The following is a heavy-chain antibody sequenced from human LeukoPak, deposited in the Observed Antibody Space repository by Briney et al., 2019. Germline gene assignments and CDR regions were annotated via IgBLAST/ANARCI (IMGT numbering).Heavy chain of an antibody. J-gene: IGHJ2*01. CDR3: AKDREAAAVTYWYFDL. D-gene: IGHD6-13*01. Sequence: GGSLRLSCAASGFTFSSYGMHWVRQAPGKGLEWVAFIRYDGSNKYYADSVKGRFTISRDNSKNTLYLQMNSLRAEDTAVYYCAKDREAAAVTYWYFDLWGRGTLVTVSS. CDR1: GFTFSSYG. V-gene: IGHV3-30*02. CDR2: IRYDGSNK.